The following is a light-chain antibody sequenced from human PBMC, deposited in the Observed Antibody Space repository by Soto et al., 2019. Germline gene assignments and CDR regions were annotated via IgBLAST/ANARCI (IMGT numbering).Light chain of an antibody. CDR2: GAS. CDR3: QQYGSSPPT. J-gene: IGKJ3*01. V-gene: IGKV3-20*01. CDR1: QSVRSSY. Sequence: EIVLTQSPGTLSLSPGERATLSCRASQSVRSSYLAWYQQKPGQAPRLLINGASSRATGIPDRFSGSGSETDFTLTITRLEPEDFAVYYCQQYGSSPPTFGHGTKVDIK.